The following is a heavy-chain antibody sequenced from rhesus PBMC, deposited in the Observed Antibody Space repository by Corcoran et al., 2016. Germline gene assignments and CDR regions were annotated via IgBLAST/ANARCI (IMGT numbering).Heavy chain of an antibody. D-gene: IGHD3-16*01. J-gene: IGHJ4*01. V-gene: IGHV1-111*01. CDR2: VDPEDGEA. CDR3: ATDIKDYYSGLFPFDY. CDR1: GYTFTDYY. Sequence: EVQLVQSGAEVKKPGASVKISCKASGYTFTDYYLNWVRQAPGKGLAWMGRVDPEDGEADYAQKFQDRVTITRDTSTDTAYMELSSLRSEDTAVYYCATDIKDYYSGLFPFDYWGQGVLVTVSS.